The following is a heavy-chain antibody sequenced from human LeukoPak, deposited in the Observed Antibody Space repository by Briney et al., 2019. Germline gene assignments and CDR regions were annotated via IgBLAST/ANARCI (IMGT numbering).Heavy chain of an antibody. CDR2: ISAYNGNT. CDR3: ARGPYDILTGPYYFDY. D-gene: IGHD3-9*01. J-gene: IGHJ4*02. CDR1: GYTFTSYG. V-gene: IGHV1-18*01. Sequence: ASVKVSCKASGYTFTSYGINWVRQAPGQGLEWMGWISAYNGNTNYAQKLQGRVTMTTDTSTSTAYMELRSLRSDDTAVYYCARGPYDILTGPYYFDYWGQGTLVTVSS.